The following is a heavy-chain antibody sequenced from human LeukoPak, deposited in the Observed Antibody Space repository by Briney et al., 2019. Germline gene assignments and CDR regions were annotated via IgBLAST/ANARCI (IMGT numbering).Heavy chain of an antibody. D-gene: IGHD2-2*01. CDR2: ISGSGGST. CDR3: AKDPAIVVVPDNWFDP. V-gene: IGHV3-23*01. Sequence: QPSETLSLTCTVSGGSISSGDYYWSWVRQAPGKGLEWVSAISGSGGSTYYADSVKGRFTISRDNSKNTLYLQMNSLRAEDTAVYYCAKDPAIVVVPDNWFDPWGQGTLVTVSS. CDR1: GGSISSGDYY. J-gene: IGHJ5*02.